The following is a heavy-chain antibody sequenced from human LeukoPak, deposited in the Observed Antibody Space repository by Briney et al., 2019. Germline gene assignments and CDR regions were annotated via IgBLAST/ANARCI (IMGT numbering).Heavy chain of an antibody. V-gene: IGHV3-15*01. CDR2: IKSKTDGGTT. D-gene: IGHD4-17*01. CDR3: TTGRYGDSHNWYFDL. J-gene: IGHJ2*01. CDR1: GFTFSNAW. Sequence: GGSLRVSCAASGFTFSNAWMSWVRQAPGKGLEWVGRIKSKTDGGTTDYAAPVKGRFTISRDDSKNTLYLQMNSLKTGDTAVYYCTTGRYGDSHNWYFDLWGRGTLVTVSS.